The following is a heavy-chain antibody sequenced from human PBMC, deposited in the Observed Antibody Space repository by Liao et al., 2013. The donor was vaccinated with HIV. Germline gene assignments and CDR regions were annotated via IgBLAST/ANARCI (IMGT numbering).Heavy chain of an antibody. V-gene: IGHV4-59*01. CDR1: GGSISSNY. CDR2: IYYTGST. J-gene: IGHJ3*02. Sequence: QEQLQESGPGLVKPSETLSLTCTVSGGSISSNYWNWIRQPPGKGLEWIGFIYYTGSTNYNPSLKSRVTISVGTSKNQFSLKLRSVTAADTAVYYCARGAFDIWGQGTMVTVSS. CDR3: ARGAFDI.